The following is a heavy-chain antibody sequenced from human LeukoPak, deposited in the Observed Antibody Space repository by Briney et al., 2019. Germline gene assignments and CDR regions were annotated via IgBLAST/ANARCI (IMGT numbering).Heavy chain of an antibody. CDR3: ARQKLLYYYYGMDV. J-gene: IGHJ6*02. Sequence: SETLSLTCTVSGGSISSGDYYWSWIRQPPGKGLEWIGYIYYSGSTNYNPSLKSRVTISVDTSKNQFSLKLSSVTAADTAVYYCARQKLLYYYYGMDVWGQGTTVTVSS. V-gene: IGHV4-30-4*01. CDR2: IYYSGST. D-gene: IGHD2/OR15-2a*01. CDR1: GGSISSGDYY.